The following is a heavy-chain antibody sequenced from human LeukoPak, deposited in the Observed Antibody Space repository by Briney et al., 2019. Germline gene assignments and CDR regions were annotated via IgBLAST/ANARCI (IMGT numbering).Heavy chain of an antibody. Sequence: PGGSLRLSCAASGFTVSSNYMSWVRQAPGKGLEWVSVISGSGGSTYYADSVKGRFTISRDNSKNTLYLQMNSLRAEDTAVYYCAKDQLWLNDAFDFWGQGTMVTVSS. CDR3: AKDQLWLNDAFDF. V-gene: IGHV3-23*01. CDR1: GFTVSSNY. CDR2: ISGSGGST. D-gene: IGHD3-10*01. J-gene: IGHJ3*01.